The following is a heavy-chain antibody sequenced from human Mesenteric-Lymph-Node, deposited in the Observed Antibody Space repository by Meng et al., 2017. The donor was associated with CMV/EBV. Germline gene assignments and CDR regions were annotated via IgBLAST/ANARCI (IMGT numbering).Heavy chain of an antibody. CDR3: AHSPPSFYYGSGSYSY. D-gene: IGHD3-10*01. Sequence: SGPTLVKPTQTLTLTCTFSGFSLSTSGVGVGWIRQPPGKALEWLAVIYWNDDKRYSPSLKSRLTITKDTSKSQVVLTMTNMDPVDTATYYCAHSPPSFYYGSGSYSYWGQGTLVTVSS. CDR2: IYWNDDK. CDR1: GFSLSTSGVG. J-gene: IGHJ4*02. V-gene: IGHV2-5*01.